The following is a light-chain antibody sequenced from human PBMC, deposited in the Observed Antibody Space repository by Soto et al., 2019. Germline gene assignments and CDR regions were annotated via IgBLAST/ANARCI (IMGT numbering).Light chain of an antibody. CDR3: QQAKTFPVT. CDR2: PSS. CDR1: QGISSW. J-gene: IGKJ3*01. Sequence: DIQMTQSPSSVSASVGDTVTITCRASQGISSWLAWYQQKPGQAPRSLIYPSSSLQSGVPSRFSGSGSGTDFTLTITNLQPEDFATYYRQQAKTFPVTFGPGTKVVIK. V-gene: IGKV1-12*01.